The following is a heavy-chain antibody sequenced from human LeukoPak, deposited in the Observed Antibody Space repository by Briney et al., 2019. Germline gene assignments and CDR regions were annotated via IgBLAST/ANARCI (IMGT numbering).Heavy chain of an antibody. Sequence: ASVKVSCKASGGTLSSYAISWVRQAPGQGLEWMGGIIPIFGTANYAQKFQGRVTITADESTSTAYMELSSLRSEDTAVYYCFLELETNYWGQGTLVTVSS. CDR2: IIPIFGTA. V-gene: IGHV1-69*13. D-gene: IGHD1-1*01. CDR3: FLELETNY. CDR1: GGTLSSYA. J-gene: IGHJ4*02.